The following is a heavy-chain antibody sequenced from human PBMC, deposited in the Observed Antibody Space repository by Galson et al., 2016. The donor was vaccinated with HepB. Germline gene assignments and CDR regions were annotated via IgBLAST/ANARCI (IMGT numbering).Heavy chain of an antibody. CDR2: IYCSGST. Sequence: SETLSLTCSVSGDSLSTYYWTWIRQPPGKGLEWIGYIYCSGSTDYNPSLQSRVTISVDTSKNQFSLRLSSVTAADTAVYYCSRERPSQYFDWSSPHYYYGLDVWGQGTTVTV. D-gene: IGHD3-9*01. J-gene: IGHJ6*02. V-gene: IGHV4-59*01. CDR3: SRERPSQYFDWSSPHYYYGLDV. CDR1: GDSLSTYY.